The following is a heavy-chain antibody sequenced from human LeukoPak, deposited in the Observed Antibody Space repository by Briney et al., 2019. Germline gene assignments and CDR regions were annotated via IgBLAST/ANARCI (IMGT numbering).Heavy chain of an antibody. CDR3: IREVQVRASASLGL. J-gene: IGHJ4*01. Sequence: PGGSLRLSCAASGFTIRGFGMHWVRQVPGEGLVWVARMNSAGTTINYSDSVKGRFTISRDNVRNTLHLQMNNLSLEDTAVYFCIREVQVRASASLGLWGRGTLVTVS. CDR1: GFTIRGFG. CDR2: MNSAGTTI. D-gene: IGHD1-1*01. V-gene: IGHV3-74*01.